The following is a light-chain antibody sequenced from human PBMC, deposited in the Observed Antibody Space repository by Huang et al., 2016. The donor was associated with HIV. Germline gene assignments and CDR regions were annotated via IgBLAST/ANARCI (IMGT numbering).Light chain of an antibody. Sequence: EIVMTQSPASLPVSPGESATLSCRARQSVNCDLACYHKKPGQAPRLLMYGASTRATGVPPRFSGSGSGTNFTLTISSLQSEDFAFYYCHQYHDWPRTFGQGTKVEVK. CDR1: QSVNCD. CDR3: HQYHDWPRT. CDR2: GAS. V-gene: IGKV3-15*01. J-gene: IGKJ1*01.